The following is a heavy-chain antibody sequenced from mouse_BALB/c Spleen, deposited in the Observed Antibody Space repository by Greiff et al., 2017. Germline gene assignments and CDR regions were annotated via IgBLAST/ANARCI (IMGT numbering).Heavy chain of an antibody. V-gene: IGHV5-4*02. CDR2: ISDGGSYT. D-gene: IGHD2-4*01. J-gene: IGHJ3*01. CDR3: ARDDYDEEAGFAY. CDR1: GFTFSDYY. Sequence: EVQRVESGGGLVKPGGSLKLSCAASGFTFSDYYMYWVRQTPEKRLEWVATISDGGSYTYYPDSVKGRFTISRDNAKNNLYLQMSSLKSEDTAMYYCARDDYDEEAGFAYWGQGTLVTVSA.